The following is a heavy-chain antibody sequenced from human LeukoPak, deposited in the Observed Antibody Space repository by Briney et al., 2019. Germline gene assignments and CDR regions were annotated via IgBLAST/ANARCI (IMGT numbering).Heavy chain of an antibody. CDR1: GFTFSSYS. J-gene: IGHJ4*02. CDR3: ADTATGYFDY. V-gene: IGHV3-21*01. CDR2: ISSSSSYI. D-gene: IGHD5-18*01. Sequence: GGSLRLSCAASGFTFSSYSMNWVRQAPGKGLEWVSSISSSSSYIYYADSVKGRFTISRDNAKNSLYLQMISLRAEDTAVYYCADTATGYFDYWGQGTLVTVSS.